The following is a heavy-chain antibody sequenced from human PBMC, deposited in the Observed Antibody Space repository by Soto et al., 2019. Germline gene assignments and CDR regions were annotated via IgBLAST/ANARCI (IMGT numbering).Heavy chain of an antibody. Sequence: CLGLGCASCGFSVCIYAIDGVFKSPGKRLEYVSAVTSNGGSVYYADSVKGRFSISRDNFQNTLHLHMSSLKAEDAAVYYCVKDVSSSITCFTCGFEIWAQGLMVTFSS. V-gene: IGHV3-64D*06. CDR1: GFSVCIYA. D-gene: IGHD2-2*01. CDR2: VTSNGGSV. CDR3: VKDVSSSITCFTCGFEI. J-gene: IGHJ3*02.